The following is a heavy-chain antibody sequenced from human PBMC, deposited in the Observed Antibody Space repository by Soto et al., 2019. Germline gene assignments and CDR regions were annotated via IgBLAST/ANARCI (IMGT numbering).Heavy chain of an antibody. J-gene: IGHJ6*03. CDR3: ARSLGYYMDV. CDR1: GGSINNYY. CDR2: IYYSGST. D-gene: IGHD6-13*01. V-gene: IGHV4-59*08. Sequence: QVQLQESGPGLVKPSETLSLTCTVSGGSINNYYWSWIRQPPGKGLEWIGYIYYSGSTNYNPSLKGRVTISVDTSKNQFSLKLSSVTAADTAMYYCARSLGYYMDVWGKGITVTVSS.